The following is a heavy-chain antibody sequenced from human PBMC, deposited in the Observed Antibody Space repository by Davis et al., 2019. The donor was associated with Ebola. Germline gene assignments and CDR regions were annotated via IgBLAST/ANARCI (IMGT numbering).Heavy chain of an antibody. CDR2: LYNGGSPT. CDR1: GFSFTNYE. V-gene: IGHV3-48*03. D-gene: IGHD1-26*01. Sequence: PGGSLRLSCAASGFSFTNYEMNWVRQAPGKGLEWLSYLYNGGSPTYYADFVKGRFTVSRDNTKNSLYLQMTNLSADDSAIYYCARVGGTSGSFLDCWGRGTLVTVSA. J-gene: IGHJ4*02. CDR3: ARVGGTSGSFLDC.